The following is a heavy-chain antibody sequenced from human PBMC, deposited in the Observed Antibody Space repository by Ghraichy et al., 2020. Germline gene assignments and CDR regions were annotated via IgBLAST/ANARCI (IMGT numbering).Heavy chain of an antibody. CDR1: GYTFSSYD. CDR2: MNPNSGNT. Sequence: ASVKVSCKASGYTFSSYDINWVRQDLGQGLEWMGWMNPNSGNTGYAQKFQGRVTMTRDPSTNTAYMELNSLRSEDTAVYYCARGRSSSDSGPLPDYWGQGTPVTVSS. CDR3: ARGRSSSDSGPLPDY. V-gene: IGHV1-8*01. J-gene: IGHJ4*02. D-gene: IGHD3-10*01.